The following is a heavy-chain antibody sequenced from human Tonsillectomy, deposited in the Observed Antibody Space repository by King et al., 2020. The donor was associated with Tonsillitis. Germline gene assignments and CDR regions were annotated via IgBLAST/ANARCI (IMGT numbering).Heavy chain of an antibody. V-gene: IGHV3-7*03. CDR3: ARDVTFGGKY. D-gene: IGHD4-23*01. J-gene: IGHJ4*02. CDR2: INQNGGEK. CDR1: GLTFSSYW. Sequence: DVQLVESGGGLVQPGGSLRLSCVVSGLTFSSYWMSWVRQAPGKGLEWVANINQNGGEKYYVDSVKGRFTISRDNAKNSLYLQMNSLRADDTAVYYCARDVTFGGKYWGPGTLVTVSS.